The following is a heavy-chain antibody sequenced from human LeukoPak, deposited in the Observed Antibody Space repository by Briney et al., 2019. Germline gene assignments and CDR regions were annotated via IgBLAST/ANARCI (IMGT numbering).Heavy chain of an antibody. Sequence: GESLKISCKGSGYSFTSYWIGWVRQMPGKGLEWMGIIYPGDSDTRYSPSFQGQVTVSADKSISTAYLQWSSLKASDTAMYYCARHQPTVTTYGWAQLDYWGQGTLVTVSS. CDR3: ARHQPTVTTYGWAQLDY. CDR2: IYPGDSDT. J-gene: IGHJ4*02. V-gene: IGHV5-51*01. CDR1: GYSFTSYW. D-gene: IGHD4-17*01.